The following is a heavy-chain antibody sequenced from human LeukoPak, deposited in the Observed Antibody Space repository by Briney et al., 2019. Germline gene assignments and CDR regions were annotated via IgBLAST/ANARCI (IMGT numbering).Heavy chain of an antibody. D-gene: IGHD3-10*01. CDR2: IYYSGST. Sequence: SETLSLTCTVSGGSISSYYWSWIRQPPGKRLEWIGYIYYSGSTNYNPSLKSRVTISVDTSKNQFSLKLSSVTAADTAVYYCARDYYVSGSYYRYFDYWGQGTLVTVST. CDR1: GGSISSYY. CDR3: ARDYYVSGSYYRYFDY. J-gene: IGHJ4*02. V-gene: IGHV4-59*01.